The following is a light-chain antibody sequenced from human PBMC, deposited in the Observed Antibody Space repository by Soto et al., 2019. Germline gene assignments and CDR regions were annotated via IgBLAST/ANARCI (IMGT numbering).Light chain of an antibody. CDR3: CSYAGSYTFV. CDR1: SSDVGAYNY. J-gene: IGLJ1*01. V-gene: IGLV2-11*01. Sequence: QSALTQPHSVSGSPGQSVTLSCTGTSSDVGAYNYVSWYQQHPDKVPKLIIYDVNRRPSGVPDRFSGSKSGNTASLTISGLQAEDEADYYCCSYAGSYTFVFGSGTKLTIL. CDR2: DVN.